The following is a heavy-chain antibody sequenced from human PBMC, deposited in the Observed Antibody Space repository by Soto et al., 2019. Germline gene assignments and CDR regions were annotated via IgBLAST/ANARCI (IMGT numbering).Heavy chain of an antibody. V-gene: IGHV4-31*03. Sequence: SETLSLTCTVSGGSISSEGYYWSWFRQLPGKGLEWIGDIYYSGTTYHNPSLRSRPTISGDASKNQFSLKLSSVTAADTALYYCARGRGYSYGPYYFDYWGQGTLGTVS. CDR1: GGSISSEGYY. CDR3: ARGRGYSYGPYYFDY. D-gene: IGHD5-18*01. J-gene: IGHJ4*02. CDR2: IYYSGTT.